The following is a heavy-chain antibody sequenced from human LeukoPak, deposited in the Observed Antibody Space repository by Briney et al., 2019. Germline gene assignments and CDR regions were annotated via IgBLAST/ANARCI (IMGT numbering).Heavy chain of an antibody. CDR1: GGSISSNSYY. V-gene: IGHV4-39*02. CDR2: IYYSGST. CDR3: ARDRAIVGSGYYLPHDAFDI. J-gene: IGHJ3*02. Sequence: SETLSLTCTVSGGSISSNSYYWGWIRQPPGKGLEWIGSIYYSGSTYYNPSLKSRVTISVDTSKNQFSLKLSSVTAADTAVYYCARDRAIVGSGYYLPHDAFDIWGQGTMVTVSS. D-gene: IGHD3-22*01.